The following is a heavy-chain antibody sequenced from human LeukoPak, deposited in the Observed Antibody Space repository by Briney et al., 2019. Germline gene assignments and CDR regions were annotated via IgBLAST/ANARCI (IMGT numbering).Heavy chain of an antibody. J-gene: IGHJ4*02. CDR2: INPNSGGT. V-gene: IGHV1-2*02. D-gene: IGHD3-22*01. CDR1: GYAFTGYY. Sequence: GESLKISCKASGYAFTGYYMHWVRQAPGQGLEWMGWINPNSGGTNYAQKFQGRVTTTRDTSISTAYMELSRLRSDDTAVYYCARGGFSYYYEQGPFDYWGQGTLVTVSS. CDR3: ARGGFSYYYEQGPFDY.